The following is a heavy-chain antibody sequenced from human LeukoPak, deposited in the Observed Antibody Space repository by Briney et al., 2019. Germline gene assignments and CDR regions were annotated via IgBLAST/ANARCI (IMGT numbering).Heavy chain of an antibody. CDR3: AADSRYSSGWYGVLTDY. CDR2: ISAYNGHT. V-gene: IGHV1-18*01. D-gene: IGHD6-19*01. CDR1: GYTFTNYG. J-gene: IGHJ4*02. Sequence: GASVKVSCKASGYTFTNYGISWVRQAPGQGLEWMGWISAYNGHTNYAQKLQGRVTMTTDTSTTTGYMELRSLRSEDTAVYYCAADSRYSSGWYGVLTDYWGQGTLVTVSS.